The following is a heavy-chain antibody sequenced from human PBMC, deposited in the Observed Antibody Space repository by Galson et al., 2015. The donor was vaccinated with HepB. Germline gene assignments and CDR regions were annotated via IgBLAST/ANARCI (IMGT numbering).Heavy chain of an antibody. Sequence: LSLTCAVYGGSFGTYYWAWIRQPPGKGLEGIGEVRHNGNAYYKPSLKSRVTVSLDTSKSQFSLGLKSMTAADAAIYYCARGVVQWTTWRHWFDSWSLGAPVIVSS. CDR1: GGSFGTYY. CDR2: VRHNGNA. D-gene: IGHD1-26*01. CDR3: ARGVVQWTTWRHWFDS. V-gene: IGHV4-34*01. J-gene: IGHJ5*01.